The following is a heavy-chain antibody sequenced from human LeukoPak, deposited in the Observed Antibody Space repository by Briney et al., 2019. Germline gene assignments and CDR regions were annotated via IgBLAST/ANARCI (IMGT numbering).Heavy chain of an antibody. J-gene: IGHJ3*02. CDR2: ISYDGSNK. V-gene: IGHV3-30*04. Sequence: GGSLRLSCAVSRLTLSRYPMNSVPQTPGRGLAWVTVISYDGSNKYYADSVKGRFTISRDNSKNTLYLQMNSLRAEDTAVYYWASVSVGVMDLSPYHAFDIWGQGTMVTVSS. D-gene: IGHD3-16*01. CDR1: RLTLSRYP. CDR3: ASVSVGVMDLSPYHAFDI.